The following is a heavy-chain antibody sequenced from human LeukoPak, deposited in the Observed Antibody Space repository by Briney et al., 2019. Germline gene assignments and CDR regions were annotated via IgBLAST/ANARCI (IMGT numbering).Heavy chain of an antibody. CDR1: GFTFDRYW. CDR3: VRGGVYQFDY. CDR2: IKQDGSEK. Sequence: PGGSLRLSCGASGFTFDRYWMTWVRQAPGRGLEWVANIKQDGSEKDYVDSVKGRFTISRDNANNSLYLQMNSLRAEDTAVYYCVRGGVYQFDYWGQGTLVTVSS. D-gene: IGHD2-8*02. J-gene: IGHJ4*02. V-gene: IGHV3-7*01.